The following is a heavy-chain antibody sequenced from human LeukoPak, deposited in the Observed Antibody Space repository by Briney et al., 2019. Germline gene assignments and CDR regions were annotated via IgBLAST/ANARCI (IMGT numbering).Heavy chain of an antibody. CDR2: IYDSGST. Sequence: SETLPLTCTVSGGSISSSSYYWGWIRQPPGKGLEWIGNIYDSGSTNYNPSLKSRVTISVDTSKNQCSLKLSSVTAADTAVYYCARQSISGSSLSYFDYWGQGTLVNVSS. V-gene: IGHV4-61*05. J-gene: IGHJ4*02. CDR3: ARQSISGSSLSYFDY. D-gene: IGHD3-22*01. CDR1: GGSISSSSYY.